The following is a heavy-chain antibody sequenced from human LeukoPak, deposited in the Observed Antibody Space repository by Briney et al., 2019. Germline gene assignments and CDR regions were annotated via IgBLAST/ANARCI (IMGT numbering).Heavy chain of an antibody. CDR1: GFTFSYYD. CDR2: ISGSGGST. Sequence: AGGSLRLSCAASGFTFSYYDMSWVRQAPGKGLERVSTISGSGGSTYYADSVKGRFSVSRANSKSTLYLQMNSLRAEDTAVYYCAKDRVLRDDGWVFDFWGLGTLVTVSS. CDR3: AKDRVLRDDGWVFDF. D-gene: IGHD5-24*01. V-gene: IGHV3-23*01. J-gene: IGHJ4*02.